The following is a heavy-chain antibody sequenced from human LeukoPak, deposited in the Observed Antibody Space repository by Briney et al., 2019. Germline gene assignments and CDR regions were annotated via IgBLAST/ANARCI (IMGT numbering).Heavy chain of an antibody. CDR3: AKAYTGGTAMVDY. Sequence: GGSLRLSCAASGFTFSSYGMSWVRQAPGKGLEWVAVISYDGSNKYYADSVKGRFTISRDNSKNTLYLQMNSLRAEDTAVYYCAKAYTGGTAMVDYWGQGTLVTVSS. D-gene: IGHD5-18*01. V-gene: IGHV3-30*18. CDR2: ISYDGSNK. J-gene: IGHJ4*02. CDR1: GFTFSSYG.